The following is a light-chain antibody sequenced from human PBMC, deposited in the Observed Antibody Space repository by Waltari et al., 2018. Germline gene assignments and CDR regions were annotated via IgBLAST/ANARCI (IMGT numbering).Light chain of an antibody. CDR2: DAS. CDR3: QQYDRSPKT. V-gene: IGKV3-20*01. J-gene: IGKJ1*01. Sequence: IVLTQSPGTLSLSPGERATLSCRASQSVGGNYLAWYQQKPGQAPRLLIYDASSRATGIPDRFSGGGSGTDFTLTISRLEPEDFAVYYCQQYDRSPKTFGQGTQVESK. CDR1: QSVGGNY.